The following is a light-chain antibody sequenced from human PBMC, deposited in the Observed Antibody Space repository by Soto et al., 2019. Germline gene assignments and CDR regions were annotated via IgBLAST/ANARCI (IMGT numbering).Light chain of an antibody. CDR3: QQSGSSTLT. Sequence: VMTQSPATLSVSPGERATLSCWASETVATNLAWYQQKPGQAPRLLISGASTRAAGISDRFRGSGSGTEFTLTISRLEPEDFAVYYCQQSGSSTLTFGGGTKVEIK. CDR1: ETVATN. V-gene: IGKV3-15*01. J-gene: IGKJ4*01. CDR2: GAS.